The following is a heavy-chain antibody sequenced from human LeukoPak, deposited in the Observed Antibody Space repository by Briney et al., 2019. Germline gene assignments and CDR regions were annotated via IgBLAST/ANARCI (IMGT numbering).Heavy chain of an antibody. V-gene: IGHV3-20*04. D-gene: IGHD2-2*02. Sequence: GGSLRLSCAASGFTFDDYGMSWVRQGPGKGLEGVSAINWNGDSTGYADSVRGRFTISRDNAKNSLYLQMNSLRAEDTALYYCARCSRSSTDCYSEFDIWGQGTMVTVSS. CDR2: INWNGDST. J-gene: IGHJ3*02. CDR3: ARCSRSSTDCYSEFDI. CDR1: GFTFDDYG.